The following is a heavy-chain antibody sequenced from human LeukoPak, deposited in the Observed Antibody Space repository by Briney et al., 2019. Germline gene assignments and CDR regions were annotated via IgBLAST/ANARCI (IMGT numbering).Heavy chain of an antibody. D-gene: IGHD6-13*01. CDR3: ASSRGYSSSLWYYYMDV. CDR1: GGSFSGYY. CDR2: INQSGTS. V-gene: IGHV4-34*01. Sequence: NPSETLSLTCAVYGGSFSGYYWSWIRQPPGKGLEWVGEINQSGTSDYNPSLKSRVTISIDTSKNQLSLKLSSVTAADTAVYYCASSRGYSSSLWYYYMDVWGKGTTVTVSS. J-gene: IGHJ6*03.